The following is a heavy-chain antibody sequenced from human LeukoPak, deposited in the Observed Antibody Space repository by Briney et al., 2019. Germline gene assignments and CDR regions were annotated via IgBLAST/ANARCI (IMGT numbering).Heavy chain of an antibody. V-gene: IGHV3-74*01. CDR2: ISSDGSST. D-gene: IGHD3-3*01. CDR3: ARGLTIFGVVNDAFAI. Sequence: GGSLRLSCAASGFTFSSYWMHWVRQGPGKGLGWVSLISSDGSSTIYADSVKGRFPISRDNVKNTLYLQLNSLRAEDTAVYYCARGLTIFGVVNDAFAIWGQGTMVTVSS. J-gene: IGHJ3*02. CDR1: GFTFSSYW.